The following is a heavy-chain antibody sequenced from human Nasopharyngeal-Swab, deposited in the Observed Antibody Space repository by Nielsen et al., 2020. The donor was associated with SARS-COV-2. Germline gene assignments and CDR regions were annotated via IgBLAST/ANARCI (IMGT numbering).Heavy chain of an antibody. Sequence: GGSLRLSCAASGFTFSSYGMHWVRQAPGKGLEWVSYISSSGSTRYYADSVKGRFTISRDNAKNSLYLQMNSLRAEDTAVYYCARDYCSSTSCYDYWGQGTLVTVSS. J-gene: IGHJ4*02. CDR1: GFTFSSYG. CDR3: ARDYCSSTSCYDY. V-gene: IGHV3-48*04. CDR2: ISSSGSTR. D-gene: IGHD2-2*01.